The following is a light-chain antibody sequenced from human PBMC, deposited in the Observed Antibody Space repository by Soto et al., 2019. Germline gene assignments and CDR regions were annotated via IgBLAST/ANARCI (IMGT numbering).Light chain of an antibody. CDR1: QSVGSN. V-gene: IGKV3-15*01. CDR3: QQYDRWAWT. CDR2: GTS. J-gene: IGKJ1*01. Sequence: EIVMTQSPATLSVSPGERATLSCRASQSVGSNLAWYQQKPGQVPRLLIYGTSTRATAIPDSFSGSESGTEFTLTISRLQSEDFAVYYCQQYDRWAWTFGQGTKVEIK.